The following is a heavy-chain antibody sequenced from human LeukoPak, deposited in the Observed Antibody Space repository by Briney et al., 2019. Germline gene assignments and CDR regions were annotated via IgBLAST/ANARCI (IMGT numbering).Heavy chain of an antibody. D-gene: IGHD1-26*01. CDR2: TYYSGST. CDR3: ARGEIVGAFRP. Sequence: SETLSLTCTVSGGSISSSSYYWGWIRQPPGKGLEWIGSTYYSGSTYYNPSLKSRVTISVDTSKNQFSLKLSSVTAADTAVYYCARGEIVGAFRPWGQGTLVTVSS. CDR1: GGSISSSSYY. V-gene: IGHV4-39*07. J-gene: IGHJ5*02.